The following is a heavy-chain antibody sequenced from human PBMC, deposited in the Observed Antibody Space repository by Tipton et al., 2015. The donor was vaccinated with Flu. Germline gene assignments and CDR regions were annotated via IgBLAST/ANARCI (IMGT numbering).Heavy chain of an antibody. D-gene: IGHD6-19*01. CDR3: ARERRGGWPFYDAFDF. CDR2: IGHTGNT. J-gene: IGHJ3*01. V-gene: IGHV4-38-2*02. Sequence: TLSLTCSVSGDSIGSRYFWGWIRQPPGKGLEWIGNIGHTGNTYHNPSLKSRVTMSLDLFKNQISLRLSSVTAADTAVYYCARERRGGWPFYDAFDFWGQGTTVTVSS. CDR1: GDSIGSRYF.